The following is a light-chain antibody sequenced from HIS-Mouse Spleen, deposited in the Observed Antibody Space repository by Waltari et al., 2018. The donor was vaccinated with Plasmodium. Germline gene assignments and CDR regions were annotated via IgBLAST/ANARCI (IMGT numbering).Light chain of an antibody. CDR3: SSYTSSSTLNYV. Sequence: QSALTQPASVSGSPGQSITISCTGTSSDVGGYNYVSWYQQHPGKAPKLMIYDVSNRPSGCSNLCSGSKSGNTASLTISGLQAEDVADYYCSSYTSSSTLNYVFGTGTKVTVL. V-gene: IGLV2-14*03. J-gene: IGLJ1*01. CDR2: DVS. CDR1: SSDVGGYNY.